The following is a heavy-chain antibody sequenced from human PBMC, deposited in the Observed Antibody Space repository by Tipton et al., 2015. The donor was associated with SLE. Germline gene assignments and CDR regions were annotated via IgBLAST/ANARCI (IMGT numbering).Heavy chain of an antibody. CDR1: GGSISSGSYY. V-gene: IGHV4-61*02. Sequence: LRLSCTVSGGSISSGSYYWSWIRQPAGKGLEWIGRFYTSGSTNYNPSLKSRVTISVDTSKNQFYLKLSSVTAADTAVYYCARDWDSGSTWDYWGRGTLVTVSS. J-gene: IGHJ4*02. CDR3: ARDWDSGSTWDY. D-gene: IGHD1-26*01. CDR2: FYTSGST.